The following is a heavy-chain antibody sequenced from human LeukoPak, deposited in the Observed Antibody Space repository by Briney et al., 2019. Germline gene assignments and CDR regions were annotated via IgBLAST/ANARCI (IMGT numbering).Heavy chain of an antibody. J-gene: IGHJ4*02. CDR3: ARAAKIGYCSGGSCYSGGYFDY. V-gene: IGHV4-30-2*01. CDR1: GGSISSGGYS. Sequence: KPSETLSLTCAVSGGSISSGGYSWSWIRQPPGKGLEWIGYIYHSGSTYYNPSLKSRVTISVDRSKSQFSLKLSSVTAADTAVYYCARAAKIGYCSGGSCYSGGYFDYWGQGTLVTVSS. CDR2: IYHSGST. D-gene: IGHD2-15*01.